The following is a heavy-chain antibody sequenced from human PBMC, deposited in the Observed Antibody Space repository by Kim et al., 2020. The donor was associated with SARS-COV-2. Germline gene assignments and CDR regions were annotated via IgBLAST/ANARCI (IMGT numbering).Heavy chain of an antibody. Sequence: ASVKVSCKTSGYSFSNFNLHWVRQVAGQGSEGMGRLSPDTGRSVSAQRFQGRVSMTQNTSAETAFLEVNDLTTADTGVYYCARVDSNFFEEVRGHWGQGTLVTVSS. V-gene: IGHV1-8*02. CDR1: GYSFSNFN. CDR2: LSPDTGRS. J-gene: IGHJ4*01. CDR3: ARVDSNFFEEVRGH. D-gene: IGHD3-10*01.